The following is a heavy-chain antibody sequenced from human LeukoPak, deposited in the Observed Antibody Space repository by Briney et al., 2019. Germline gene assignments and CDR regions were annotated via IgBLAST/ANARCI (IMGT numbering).Heavy chain of an antibody. CDR2: ISGSGGST. V-gene: IGHV3-23*01. CDR3: ATYRQVLLPFES. J-gene: IGHJ4*02. D-gene: IGHD2-8*02. CDR1: GFTFSSYA. Sequence: GGSLRLSCAASGFTFSSYAMNWVRQAPGKGLEWVSAISGSGGSTYYADSVKGRFTISRDNSKNTLYLQMNRLRAEDTAVYYCATYRQVLLPFESWGQGTLVTVSS.